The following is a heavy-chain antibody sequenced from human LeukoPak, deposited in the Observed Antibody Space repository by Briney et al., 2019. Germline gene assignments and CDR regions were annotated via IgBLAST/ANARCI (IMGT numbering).Heavy chain of an antibody. CDR3: AIIRGVITLNDY. Sequence: GGSLRLSCAASGFTFDDYAMHWVRQAAGKGLEWVAFIRYDGSNKYYADSVKGRFTISRDNSKNTLYLQMNSLRAEDTAVYYCAIIRGVITLNDYWGQGTLVTVSS. V-gene: IGHV3-30*02. CDR1: GFTFDDYA. D-gene: IGHD3-10*01. CDR2: IRYDGSNK. J-gene: IGHJ4*02.